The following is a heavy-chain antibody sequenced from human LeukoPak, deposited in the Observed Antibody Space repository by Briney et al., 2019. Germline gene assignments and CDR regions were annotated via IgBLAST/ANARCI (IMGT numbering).Heavy chain of an antibody. CDR2: IYYSGST. J-gene: IGHJ3*02. CDR1: GGSISSGGYY. D-gene: IGHD5-24*01. V-gene: IGHV4-31*03. CDR3: ARDGGRDGYNLDAFDI. Sequence: ASETLSLTCTVSGGSISSGGYYWSWIRQHPGKGLEWIGYIYYSGSTYYNPSLKSRVTISVDTSKNQFSLKLSSVTAADTAVYYCARDGGRDGYNLDAFDIWGQGTMVTVSS.